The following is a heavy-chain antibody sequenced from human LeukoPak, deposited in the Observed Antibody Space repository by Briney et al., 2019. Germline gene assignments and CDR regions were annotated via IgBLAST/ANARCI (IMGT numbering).Heavy chain of an antibody. Sequence: GGSLRLSCAASGFTFSSYGMRWVRQAPGKGLEWVAFIRYDGSNKYYADSVKGRFTISRDNSKNTLYLQMNSLRAEDTAVYYCARAYEAKGYGIVGATTPILDAFDIWGQGTMVTVSS. CDR1: GFTFSSYG. J-gene: IGHJ3*02. CDR2: IRYDGSNK. D-gene: IGHD1-26*01. CDR3: ARAYEAKGYGIVGATTPILDAFDI. V-gene: IGHV3-30*02.